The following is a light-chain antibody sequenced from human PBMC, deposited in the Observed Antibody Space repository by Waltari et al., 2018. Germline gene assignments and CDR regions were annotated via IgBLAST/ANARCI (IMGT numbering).Light chain of an antibody. CDR1: QSVSSSY. J-gene: IGKJ1*01. V-gene: IGKV3-20*01. CDR2: DAS. CDR3: QQYGSSPRT. Sequence: EIVLTQSPGTLSLSPEERATLSCRASQSVSSSYLAWYQQKPGQAPRLLIYDASSRATGIPDRFSGSGSGTDFTLTISRLEPEDFAVYYCQQYGSSPRTFGQGTKVEIK.